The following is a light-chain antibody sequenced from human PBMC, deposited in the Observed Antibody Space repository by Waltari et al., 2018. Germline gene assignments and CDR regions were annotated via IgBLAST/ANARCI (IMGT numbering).Light chain of an antibody. V-gene: IGKV3-20*01. CDR1: QSVGRY. CDR3: QMYVRLPVT. CDR2: DAS. J-gene: IGKJ1*01. Sequence: IVLTQSPGTLSLSPGERATLSCRASQSVGRYLAWYKQQQGQAPRLLIYDASTRATGIPDRFSGGGSGTDFSLTISRLEPEDFAVYYCQMYVRLPVTFGQGTKVEI.